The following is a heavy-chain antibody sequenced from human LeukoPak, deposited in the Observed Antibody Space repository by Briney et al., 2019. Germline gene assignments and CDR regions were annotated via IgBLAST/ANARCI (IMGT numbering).Heavy chain of an antibody. V-gene: IGHV5-51*01. CDR2: IYPGDSDT. CDR3: ARHTYYYDSSGYLFDY. J-gene: IGHJ4*02. CDR1: GYSFTNYW. D-gene: IGHD3-22*01. Sequence: GESLKISCKGSGYSFTNYWIGWVRQMPGKGLEWMGIIYPGDSDTRYSPSFQGQVTISADKSISTAYLQWSSLKASDTAMYYCARHTYYYDSSGYLFDYWGQGTLVTVSS.